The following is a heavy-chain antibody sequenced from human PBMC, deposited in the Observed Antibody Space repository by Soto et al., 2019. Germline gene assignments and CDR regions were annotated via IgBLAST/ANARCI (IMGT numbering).Heavy chain of an antibody. J-gene: IGHJ4*02. Sequence: SDTLSLTCTVSGGSLDRSNYYWDWIRQPPGKGLEWIGTTYYNGNAYYNPSLKSRVTMSVDTSKNQFSLKLISVTAADTAVYYCARHFVAVVIKGWGYWGQGTLVTVSS. D-gene: IGHD3-22*01. CDR1: GGSLDRSNYY. CDR2: TYYNGNA. V-gene: IGHV4-39*01. CDR3: ARHFVAVVIKGWGY.